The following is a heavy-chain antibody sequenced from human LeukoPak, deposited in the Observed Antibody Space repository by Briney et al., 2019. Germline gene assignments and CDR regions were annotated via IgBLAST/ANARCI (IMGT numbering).Heavy chain of an antibody. Sequence: SETLSLTCTVSGGSISSYYWSWIRQPPGKGLEWIGYIYYSGSTNYNPSLKSRVTISVDTSKNQFSLKLSSVTAADTAVYYCARGPPTQKKYSSGIYYYYYYMDVWGKGTTVTISS. CDR2: IYYSGST. CDR3: ARGPPTQKKYSSGIYYYYYYMDV. D-gene: IGHD6-19*01. J-gene: IGHJ6*03. CDR1: GGSISSYY. V-gene: IGHV4-59*01.